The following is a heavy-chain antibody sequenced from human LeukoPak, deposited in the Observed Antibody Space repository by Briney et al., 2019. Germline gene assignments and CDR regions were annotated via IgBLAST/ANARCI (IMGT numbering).Heavy chain of an antibody. D-gene: IGHD1-20*01. CDR2: ISYDGSNK. Sequence: GRSLRLSCAASGFTFSSYGMHWVRQAPGKGLEWVAVISYDGSNKYYADSVKGRFTISRDNSKNTLYLQMNSLRAEDTAVYYCAKDANWSLDYWGQGTLVTVSS. J-gene: IGHJ4*02. CDR1: GFTFSSYG. V-gene: IGHV3-30*18. CDR3: AKDANWSLDY.